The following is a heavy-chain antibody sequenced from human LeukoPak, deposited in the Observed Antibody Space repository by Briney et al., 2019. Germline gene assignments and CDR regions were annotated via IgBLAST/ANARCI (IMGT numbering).Heavy chain of an antibody. D-gene: IGHD3-10*01. CDR3: ARVTRAYGSGSYYYYFDY. J-gene: IGHJ4*02. CDR1: GGSISSGDYY. V-gene: IGHV4-30-4*01. Sequence: PSETLSLTCAVSGGSISSGDYYWSWIRQPPEKGLEWIGYIYYSGSTYYNPSLKSRVTISVDTSKNQFSLKLSSVTAADTAVYYCARVTRAYGSGSYYYYFDYWGQGTLVTVSS. CDR2: IYYSGST.